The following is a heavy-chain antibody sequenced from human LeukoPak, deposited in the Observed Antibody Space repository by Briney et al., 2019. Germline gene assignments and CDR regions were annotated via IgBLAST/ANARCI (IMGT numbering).Heavy chain of an antibody. J-gene: IGHJ4*02. CDR1: GFTFSSYE. CDR3: ARDGLYSYGPGDKYFDY. Sequence: PGGSLRLSCAASGFTFSSYEMNWVRQAPGKGLEWVSYISSSGSTIYYADSVKGRFTISRDNAKNSLYLQMNSLRAEDTAVYYCARDGLYSYGPGDKYFDYRGQGTLVTVPS. CDR2: ISSSGSTI. V-gene: IGHV3-48*03. D-gene: IGHD5-18*01.